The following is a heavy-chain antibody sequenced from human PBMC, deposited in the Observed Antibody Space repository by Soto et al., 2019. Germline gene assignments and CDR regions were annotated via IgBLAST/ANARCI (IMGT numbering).Heavy chain of an antibody. V-gene: IGHV5-51*01. Sequence: GASLKISCKGSGYSFASHWVAWVRQMPEKGLEWIGTIYPGDSDTKYSSAFRGHVTISADTSVSTAYLQWRSLEATDSAIYYCARYSGSYWHYLDFWGQGTLVTVS. CDR2: IYPGDSDT. CDR3: ARYSGSYWHYLDF. CDR1: GYSFASHW. D-gene: IGHD1-26*01. J-gene: IGHJ4*02.